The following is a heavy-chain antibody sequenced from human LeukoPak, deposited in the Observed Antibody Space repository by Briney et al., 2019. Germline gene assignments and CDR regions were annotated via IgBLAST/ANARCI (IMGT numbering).Heavy chain of an antibody. CDR3: ARDGEYGTGSYYRGCFDY. CDR1: GYTFTGYY. CDR2: INPNSGGT. V-gene: IGHV1-2*02. J-gene: IGHJ4*02. Sequence: GASVKVSCKASGYTFTGYYMHWVRQAPGQGLEWMGWINPNSGGTNYAQKFQGRVTMTRDTSVSTAYMELNRLRSDDTGVYYCARDGEYGTGSYYRGCFDYWGQGILVTVSS. D-gene: IGHD3-10*01.